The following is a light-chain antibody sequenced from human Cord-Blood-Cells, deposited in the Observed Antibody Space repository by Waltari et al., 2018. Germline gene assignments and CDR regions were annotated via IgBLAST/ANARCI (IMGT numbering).Light chain of an antibody. CDR3: QQSYSTPPIT. CDR1: QSISSY. CDR2: AAS. J-gene: IGKJ5*01. Sequence: THYRAPLSASVVHRLTITCRASQSISSYLNWYQQKPGKAPKLLIYAASSLQSGVPSRFSGSGSGTDFTLTISSLQPEDFATYYCQQSYSTPPITFGQGTRLEIK. V-gene: IGKV1-39*01.